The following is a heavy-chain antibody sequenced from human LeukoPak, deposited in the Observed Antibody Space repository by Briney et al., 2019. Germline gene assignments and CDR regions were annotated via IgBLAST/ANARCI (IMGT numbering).Heavy chain of an antibody. V-gene: IGHV4-34*01. CDR1: GGSFSGYY. CDR3: ARVRSTVNTPSAFDI. Sequence: PSETLSLTCAVYGGSFSGYYWSWIRQPPGKGLEWIGEINHSGSTNYNPSLKSRVTISVDTSKNQFSLKLSSVTAADTAVYYCARVRSTVNTPSAFDIRGQGTMVTVSS. J-gene: IGHJ3*02. CDR2: INHSGST. D-gene: IGHD4-17*01.